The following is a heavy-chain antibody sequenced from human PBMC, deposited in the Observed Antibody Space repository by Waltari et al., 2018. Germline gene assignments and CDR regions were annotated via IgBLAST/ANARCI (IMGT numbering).Heavy chain of an antibody. CDR1: GGSLSRSSYY. V-gene: IGHV4-39*07. J-gene: IGHJ3*02. CDR2: IYYSGST. D-gene: IGHD5-12*01. CDR3: ARDWLFDI. Sequence: QLQLPESGPGLVKPSATLSLPCTVSGGSLSRSSYYWGWIRQPPGKGLEWIGSIYYSGSTYYNPSLKSRVTISVDTSKNQFSLKLSSVTAADTAVYYCARDWLFDIWGQGTMVTVSS.